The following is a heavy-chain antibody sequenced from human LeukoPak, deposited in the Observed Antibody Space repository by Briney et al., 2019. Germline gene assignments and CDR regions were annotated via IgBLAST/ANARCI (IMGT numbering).Heavy chain of an antibody. J-gene: IGHJ3*02. CDR3: ARRTYDLWSGDYTGAFDI. V-gene: IGHV4-59*01. CDR2: IYYSGST. CDR1: GGSISSYY. D-gene: IGHD3-3*01. Sequence: PSETLSLTCTVSGGSISSYYWSWIRQPPGKGLEWIGYIYYSGSTNYNPSLKSRVTISVDTSKNQFSLNLSSVTAADTAVYYCARRTYDLWSGDYTGAFDIWGQGTMVTVSS.